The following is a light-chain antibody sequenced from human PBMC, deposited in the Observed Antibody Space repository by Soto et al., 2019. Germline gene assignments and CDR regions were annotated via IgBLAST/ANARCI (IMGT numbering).Light chain of an antibody. Sequence: TLSFSPGDRATLSCRASQSVNSNFLAWYQQKPGQAPRLLIYGASSRATGIPDTFSGSGSGTDFTLTISILEPGDFAVYYCPLYGSSPWTFGQGTNVDIK. CDR1: QSVNSNF. V-gene: IGKV3-20*01. CDR2: GAS. J-gene: IGKJ1*01. CDR3: PLYGSSPWT.